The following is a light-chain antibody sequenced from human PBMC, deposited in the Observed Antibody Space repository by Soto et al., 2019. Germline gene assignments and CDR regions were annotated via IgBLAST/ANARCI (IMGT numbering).Light chain of an antibody. J-gene: IGLJ1*01. CDR3: SSYAGSRNLV. V-gene: IGLV2-8*01. Sequence: QSALTQPPSASGSPGQSVTISCTGTSSDVGGYNYVSWYQQHPGKAPKLMIYEVTKRPSGVPDRFSGSKSGNTASLTVSGLQAEDEADYYCSSYAGSRNLVFGSGTK. CDR2: EVT. CDR1: SSDVGGYNY.